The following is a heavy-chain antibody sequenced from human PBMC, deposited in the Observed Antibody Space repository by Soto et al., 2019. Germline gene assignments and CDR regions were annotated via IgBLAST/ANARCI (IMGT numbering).Heavy chain of an antibody. CDR3: ARDGEPVYCSSTSCYGDFQH. J-gene: IGHJ1*01. CDR2: ISTSNGNT. V-gene: IGHV1-18*01. Sequence: QVQLVQSGADVKKPGASVVVSCKTSGYTFSNHGVSWVRQAPGQGLEWMGWISTSNGNTNYAQKLQGRVTMTTDKSTSTAYMELRSLRSDDTAVYFCARDGEPVYCSSTSCYGDFQHWGQGTLVTVSS. D-gene: IGHD2-2*01. CDR1: GYTFSNHG.